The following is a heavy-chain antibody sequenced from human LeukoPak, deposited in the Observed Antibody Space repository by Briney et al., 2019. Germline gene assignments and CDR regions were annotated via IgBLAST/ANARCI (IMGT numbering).Heavy chain of an antibody. CDR2: INQDGGEM. J-gene: IGHJ2*01. D-gene: IGHD3-22*01. V-gene: IGHV3-7*01. Sequence: PGGSLRLSCAASGFTFINYWMSCVRQAPGKGLEWLANINQDGGEMYYVDSVKGRFTISRDNGKNSLYLQINSLRADDTAVYYCARDQGSLIVVRTTPWYFDLWGRGTLVTVSS. CDR3: ARDQGSLIVVRTTPWYFDL. CDR1: GFTFINYW.